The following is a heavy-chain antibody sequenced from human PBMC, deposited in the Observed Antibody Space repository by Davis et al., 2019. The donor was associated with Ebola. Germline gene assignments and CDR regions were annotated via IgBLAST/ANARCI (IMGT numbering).Heavy chain of an antibody. J-gene: IGHJ6*02. D-gene: IGHD3-22*01. CDR1: GFTVSSSY. CDR3: ARDNYYSDMSGNYYEGMGV. Sequence: GESLKISCAVSGFTVSSSYMSWVRQAPGKGLEWVSALFAGGRTSYAGSVEDRFTISRDNSKNTVYLQMNSLRAEDTAVYYSARDNYYSDMSGNYYEGMGVWGQGTTVTVSS. V-gene: IGHV3-53*01. CDR2: LFAGGRT.